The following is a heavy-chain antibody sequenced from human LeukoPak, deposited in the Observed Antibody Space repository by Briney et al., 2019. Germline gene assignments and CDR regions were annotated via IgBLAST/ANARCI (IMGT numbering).Heavy chain of an antibody. CDR2: IGGSGGST. D-gene: IGHD3-22*01. J-gene: IGHJ4*02. V-gene: IGHV3-23*01. CDR1: GFTFSSYA. CDR3: ATYYDSSGYPILN. Sequence: GGSLRLSCAASGFTFSSYAMSWVRQAPGKGLEWVSAIGGSGGSTYYADSVKGRFTISRDNSKNTLYLQMNSLRAEDTAVYYCATYYDSSGYPILNWGQGTLVTVSS.